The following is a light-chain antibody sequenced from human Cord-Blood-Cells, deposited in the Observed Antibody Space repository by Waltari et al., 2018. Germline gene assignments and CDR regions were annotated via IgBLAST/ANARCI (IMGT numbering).Light chain of an antibody. Sequence: QLTQSPYYLPASVGDRFTITCRASQGISSALARDEQKPGKAPKLLIYDASSLESGCPSRFSGSGSGTDFTLTISSLKPEDFSTYYCQPFNSYPLAFGGGTKVEIK. CDR3: QPFNSYPLA. CDR1: QGISSA. CDR2: DAS. J-gene: IGKJ4*01. V-gene: IGKV1-13*02.